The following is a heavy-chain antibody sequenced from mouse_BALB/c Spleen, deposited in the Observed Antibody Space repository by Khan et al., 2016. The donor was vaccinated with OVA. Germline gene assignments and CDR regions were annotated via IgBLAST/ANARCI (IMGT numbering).Heavy chain of an antibody. CDR3: ARGNYYGSTSWFAY. CDR1: GYTFTDYY. CDR2: IYPGSGNT. Sequence: QVQLQQSGPELVKPGASVKISCKASGYTFTDYYINWVKQKPGQGLECIGWIYPGSGNTKYNEKFKDKATLTVDTSSSTAYMQLSSLTSEDTAVYCCARGNYYGSTSWFAYWGQGTLVTVSA. V-gene: IGHV1-84*02. J-gene: IGHJ3*01. D-gene: IGHD1-1*01.